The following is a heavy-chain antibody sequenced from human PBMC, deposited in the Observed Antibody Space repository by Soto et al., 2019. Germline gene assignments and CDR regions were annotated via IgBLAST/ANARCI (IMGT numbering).Heavy chain of an antibody. CDR3: ARGGVADLDY. J-gene: IGHJ4*02. D-gene: IGHD6-19*01. CDR1: GGSFSGYY. Sequence: SETLSLTCAVYGGSFSGYYWSWIRQPPGKGLEWIGEINHSGSTNYNPPLKSRVTISVDTSKNQFSLKLSSVTAADTAVYYCARGGVADLDYWGQGTLVTVSS. CDR2: INHSGST. V-gene: IGHV4-34*01.